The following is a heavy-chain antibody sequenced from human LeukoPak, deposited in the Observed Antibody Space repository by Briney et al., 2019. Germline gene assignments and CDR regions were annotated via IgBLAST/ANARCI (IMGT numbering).Heavy chain of an antibody. CDR2: IYYSGST. V-gene: IGHV4-39*01. D-gene: IGHD6-6*01. CDR3: ARHYSSSAWYYYYGMDV. CDR1: GGSISSSSYY. Sequence: SETLSLTCTVSGGSISSSSYYWGWIRQPPGKGLEWIGSIYYSGSTYYNPSLKSRVTISVDTSKNQSSLKLSSVTAADTAVYYCARHYSSSAWYYYYGMDVWGQGTTVTVSS. J-gene: IGHJ6*02.